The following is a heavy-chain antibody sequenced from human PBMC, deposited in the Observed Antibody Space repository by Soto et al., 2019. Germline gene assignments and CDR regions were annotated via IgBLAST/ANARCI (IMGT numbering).Heavy chain of an antibody. CDR3: ARDLGYYDSSGYFDY. CDR2: ISSSGTII. V-gene: IGHV3-11*01. Sequence: GGSLRLSCAASGFTSSDYYMSWIRQAPGKGLEWVSYISSSGTIISYADSVKGRFTISRDNAKNSLYLQMNSLRAEDTAVYYCARDLGYYDSSGYFDYWGQGTLVTVSS. D-gene: IGHD3-22*01. CDR1: GFTSSDYY. J-gene: IGHJ4*02.